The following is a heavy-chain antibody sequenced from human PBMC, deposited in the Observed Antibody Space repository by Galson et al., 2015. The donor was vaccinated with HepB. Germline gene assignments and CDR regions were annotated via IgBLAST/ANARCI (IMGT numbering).Heavy chain of an antibody. D-gene: IGHD6-19*01. CDR3: ARARSGCFDY. CDR2: TYYRSKWYS. Sequence: AISGDSVSSNSVTWHWIRQSPSRGLEWLGRTYYRSKWYSDYAVSVKSRITINPDTSKNQFSLQLNSVTPEDTAVYYCARARSGCFDYWGQGTLVTVSS. J-gene: IGHJ4*02. V-gene: IGHV6-1*01. CDR1: GDSVSSNSVT.